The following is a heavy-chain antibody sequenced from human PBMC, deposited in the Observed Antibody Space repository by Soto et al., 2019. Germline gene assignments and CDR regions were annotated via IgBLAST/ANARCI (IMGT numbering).Heavy chain of an antibody. CDR1: GGSISSYY. D-gene: IGHD3-3*01. V-gene: IGHV4-59*08. CDR3: ARHGLFCPYVAY. CDR2: IYYSGST. Sequence: SETLSLTCTVSGGSISSYYWSWIRQPPGKGLEWIGYIYYSGSTNYNPSLKSRVTISVDTSKNQFSLKLSSVTAADTAVYYCARHGLFCPYVAYWGQCTLVIVYS. J-gene: IGHJ4*02.